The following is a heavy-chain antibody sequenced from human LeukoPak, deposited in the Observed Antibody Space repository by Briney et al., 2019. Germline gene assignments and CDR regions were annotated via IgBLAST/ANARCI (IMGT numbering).Heavy chain of an antibody. CDR2: INSDASST. J-gene: IGHJ4*02. CDR1: GFTFSNFW. V-gene: IGHV3-74*01. CDR3: ASGFRTRLDY. Sequence: GGSLRLSCAASGFTFSNFWMHCVRQAPGKGLVWVSRINSDASSTSCADSVKGRFTISRDNAKNTLYLQMNSLRAEDTAVYYCASGFRTRLDYWGQGTLVTVSS.